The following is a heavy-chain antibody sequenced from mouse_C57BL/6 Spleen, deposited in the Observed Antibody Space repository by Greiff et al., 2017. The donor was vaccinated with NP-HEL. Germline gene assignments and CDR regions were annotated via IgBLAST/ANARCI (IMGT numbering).Heavy chain of an antibody. Sequence: EVQLQQSGAELVRPGASVKLSCTASGFNIKDYYMHWVKQRPEQGLEWIGRIDPEDGDTAYAPKFQGKATMTADTSSNTAYLQLSSLTSEDTAVYYCTTESIDYTFDYWGQGTTLTVSS. V-gene: IGHV14-1*01. J-gene: IGHJ2*01. CDR3: TTESIDYTFDY. CDR1: GFNIKDYY. D-gene: IGHD2-12*01. CDR2: IDPEDGDT.